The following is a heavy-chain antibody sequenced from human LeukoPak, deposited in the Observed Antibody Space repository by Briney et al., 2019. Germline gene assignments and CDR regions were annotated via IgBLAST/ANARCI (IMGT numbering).Heavy chain of an antibody. CDR3: ARDRGIAAASDAFDI. CDR1: GGSISSSNW. Sequence: SETLSLTCAVSGGSISSSNWWSWVRQPPGKGLEWIGEIYHSGSTNYNPSLKSRVTISVDKSKNQFSLKLSSVTAADTAVYYCARDRGIAAASDAFDIGGQGTMVTVSS. J-gene: IGHJ3*02. V-gene: IGHV4-4*02. D-gene: IGHD6-13*01. CDR2: IYHSGST.